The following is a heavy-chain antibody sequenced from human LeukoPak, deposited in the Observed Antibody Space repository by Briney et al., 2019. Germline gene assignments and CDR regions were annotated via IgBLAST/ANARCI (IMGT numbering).Heavy chain of an antibody. Sequence: GGSLRLSCAVSGFTFSSYWMNWVRQVPGKGLVWVSHINTFGTTATYADSVKGRFTISRDNANNTLYLQMNSLRVEDTVVYYCVRDNAYKFDYWGQGTLVTVSS. CDR1: GFTFSSYW. CDR2: INTFGTTA. J-gene: IGHJ4*02. CDR3: VRDNAYKFDY. V-gene: IGHV3-74*01. D-gene: IGHD5-24*01.